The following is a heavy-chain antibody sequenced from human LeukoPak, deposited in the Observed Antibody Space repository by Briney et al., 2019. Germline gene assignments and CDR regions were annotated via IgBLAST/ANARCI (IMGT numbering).Heavy chain of an antibody. CDR1: GLTVSSNY. V-gene: IGHV3-48*02. J-gene: IGHJ4*02. CDR3: GRDPGAVGDGYPIDY. D-gene: IGHD5-24*01. Sequence: GGSLRLSCGASGLTVSSNYMSWVRQAPGKGLEWIAYIDGSSSPIHYADSVKGRFTISRDNARNSVYLQMNSLRDEDTAVYYCGRDPGAVGDGYPIDYWGQGTLVTVSS. CDR2: IDGSSSPI.